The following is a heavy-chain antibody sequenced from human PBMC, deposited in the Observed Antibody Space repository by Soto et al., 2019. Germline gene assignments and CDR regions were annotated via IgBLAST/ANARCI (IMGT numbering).Heavy chain of an antibody. V-gene: IGHV3-23*01. CDR2: ISGSGGST. CDR1: GFTLSSYA. CDR3: AKPYSGYDSPIDY. D-gene: IGHD5-12*01. J-gene: IGHJ4*02. Sequence: GGSLRLSCAASGFTLSSYAMSWVRQAPGKGLEWVSAISGSGGSTYYADSVKGRFTISRDNSKNTLYLQMNSLRAEDTAVYYCAKPYSGYDSPIDYWGQGDLVTVSS.